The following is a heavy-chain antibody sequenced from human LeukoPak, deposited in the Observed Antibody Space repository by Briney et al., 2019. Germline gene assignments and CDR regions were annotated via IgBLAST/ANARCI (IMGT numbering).Heavy chain of an antibody. CDR1: GFTFEDYT. V-gene: IGHV3-43*01. J-gene: IGHJ6*03. CDR3: AKDMRRKIVAVSHMDV. CDR2: ISWNGGTT. Sequence: PGGSLRLSCAASGFTFEDYTLHWVRQVPGQGLEWVSLISWNGGTTYYADSVKGRFTISRDNSKNSLYLQMNSLRTEDTALYYCAKDMRRKIVAVSHMDVWGKGTTVTVSS. D-gene: IGHD2-15*01.